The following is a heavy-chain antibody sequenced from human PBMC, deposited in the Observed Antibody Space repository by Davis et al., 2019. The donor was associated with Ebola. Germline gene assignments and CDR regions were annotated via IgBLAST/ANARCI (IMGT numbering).Heavy chain of an antibody. CDR3: ARCEENPDTTMVSCFDC. D-gene: IGHD5-18*01. CDR2: INTNTGDP. Sequence: AASVKVSCEASGYTFTSYAMNWVRQAPGQGLEWMGWINTNTGDPTYAQGFTGRFVFSLDTSVSTAYLQISSLKAEDTAVYYCARCEENPDTTMVSCFDCWGQGTLVTVSS. J-gene: IGHJ4*02. CDR1: GYTFTSYA. V-gene: IGHV7-4-1*02.